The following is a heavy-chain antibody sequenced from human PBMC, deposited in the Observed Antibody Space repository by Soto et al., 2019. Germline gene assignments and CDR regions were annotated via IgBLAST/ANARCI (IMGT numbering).Heavy chain of an antibody. J-gene: IGHJ4*02. Sequence: QVQLVQSGAEVKKPGSSVKVSCKASGGTLSTYAFSWVRQAPGQGLEWMGGIIPILGTTNYTQKFQGRVTITADESTSTGYMVLRTLRSDDTAVYYCATTPRIAGGIPIDYWGQGTLVTVSS. CDR1: GGTLSTYA. CDR2: IIPILGTT. D-gene: IGHD1-26*01. V-gene: IGHV1-69*01. CDR3: ATTPRIAGGIPIDY.